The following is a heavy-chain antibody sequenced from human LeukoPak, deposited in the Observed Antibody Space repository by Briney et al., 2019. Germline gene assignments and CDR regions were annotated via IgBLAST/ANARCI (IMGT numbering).Heavy chain of an antibody. D-gene: IGHD3-22*01. Sequence: LETLSLTCTFSGGSIGSSSYYWGWIRQPPGKGLEWVGSTYYSGNTYYNPSLKSRVTISVDTSKNQFSLKLNSVTAADTAVYYCTRGYDISGHTFDYWGQGTLVTVSS. J-gene: IGHJ4*02. CDR3: TRGYDISGHTFDY. V-gene: IGHV4-39*01. CDR1: GGSIGSSSYY. CDR2: TYYSGNT.